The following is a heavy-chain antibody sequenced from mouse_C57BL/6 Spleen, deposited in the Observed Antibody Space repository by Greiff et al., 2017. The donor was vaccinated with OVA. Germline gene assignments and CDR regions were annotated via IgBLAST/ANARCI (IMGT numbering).Heavy chain of an antibody. V-gene: IGHV1-61*01. CDR2: IYPSDSET. D-gene: IGHD1-1*01. Sequence: QVQLQQPGAELVRPGSSVKLSCKASGYTFTSYWMDWVKQRPGQGLEWIGNIYPSDSETHYNQKFKDKATLTVDKSSSTAYMQRSSLTSEDAAVYYCARDLRGDYWGQGTTLTVSS. J-gene: IGHJ2*01. CDR3: ARDLRGDY. CDR1: GYTFTSYW.